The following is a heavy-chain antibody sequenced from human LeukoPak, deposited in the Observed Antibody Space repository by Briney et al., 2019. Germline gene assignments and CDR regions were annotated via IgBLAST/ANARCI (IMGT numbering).Heavy chain of an antibody. CDR1: GGSITSGGSY. J-gene: IGHJ5*02. CDR3: AITSDSGWFDP. Sequence: SETLSLTCTVSGGSITSGGSYWSWIRQHPGNCLEWMGYIYYSGSTYYNPSLNSRVTITVNTPKNQFSLKLSSVTAADKAVYYCAITSDSGWFDPWGQGTLVTVSS. CDR2: IYYSGST. D-gene: IGHD1-1*01. V-gene: IGHV4-31*03.